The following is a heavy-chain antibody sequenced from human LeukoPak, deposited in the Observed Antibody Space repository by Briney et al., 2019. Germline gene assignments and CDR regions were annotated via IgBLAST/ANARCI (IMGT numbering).Heavy chain of an antibody. Sequence: ASVKVSCKTSGYDFDEYGISWVRQAPGQGLEWMGWISAYNGNTNYAQKLQGRVTMTTDTSTSTAYMELRSLRSDDTAVYYCARDSAYYDSSGYYPWGQGTLVTVSS. CDR3: ARDSAYYDSSGYYP. D-gene: IGHD3-22*01. CDR2: ISAYNGNT. J-gene: IGHJ5*02. CDR1: GYDFDEYG. V-gene: IGHV1-18*01.